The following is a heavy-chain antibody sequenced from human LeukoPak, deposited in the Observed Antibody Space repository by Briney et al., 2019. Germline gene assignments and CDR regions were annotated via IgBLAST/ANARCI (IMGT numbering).Heavy chain of an antibody. D-gene: IGHD6-13*01. CDR2: ISGSGGST. J-gene: IGHJ4*02. CDR1: GFTFSHYG. Sequence: GGSLRLSCAASGFTFSHYGMTWVRQAPGKGLEWVSAISGSGGSTYYADSVKGRFTISRDNSKNTLYLQMNSLRAEDTAVYYCAKDGYSSSWYFDYWGQGTLVTVSS. CDR3: AKDGYSSSWYFDY. V-gene: IGHV3-23*01.